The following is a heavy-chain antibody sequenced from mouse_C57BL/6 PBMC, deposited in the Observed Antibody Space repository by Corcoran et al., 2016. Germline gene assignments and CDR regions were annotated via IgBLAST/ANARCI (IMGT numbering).Heavy chain of an antibody. V-gene: IGHV3-6*01. CDR3: ARDDYDVYYAMDY. D-gene: IGHD2-4*01. Sequence: DVQLQESGPGLVKPSQSLSLTCSVTGYSITSGYYWNWIRQFPGNKLEWMGYISYDGSNNYNPSLKNRISITRDTATNQFFLKLNSVTTEDTATYYCARDDYDVYYAMDYWGQGTSVTVSS. CDR1: GYSITSGYY. CDR2: ISYDGSN. J-gene: IGHJ4*01.